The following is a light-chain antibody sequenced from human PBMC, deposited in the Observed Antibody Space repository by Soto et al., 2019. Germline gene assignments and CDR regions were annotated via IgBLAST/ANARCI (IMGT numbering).Light chain of an antibody. CDR1: SSNIGAGYD. CDR3: QSYDRSMSGSRV. V-gene: IGLV1-40*01. J-gene: IGLJ1*01. CDR2: DNS. Sequence: QLVLTQPPSVSGAPGQRVTISCTGSSSNIGAGYDVHWYQQLPGTAPKLLIYDNSNRPSGVPDRFSGSKSGTSASLAITGLQAEDEDDYYCQSYDRSMSGSRVFGTGTKVTVL.